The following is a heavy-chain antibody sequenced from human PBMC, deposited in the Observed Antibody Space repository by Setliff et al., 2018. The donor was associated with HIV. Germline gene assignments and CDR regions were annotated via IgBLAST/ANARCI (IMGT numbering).Heavy chain of an antibody. D-gene: IGHD3-22*01. CDR1: GASMGRHY. V-gene: IGHV4-59*11. Sequence: SETLSLTCTVSGASMGRHYWSWIRQPPGKGLEWIGNIYYSESITYNPSLKSRVTISVDTSKNQVSLKLSSVTAADTAVYYCARKQWGSSGCYEFFQQWGQGTLVTVSS. CDR3: ARKQWGSSGCYEFFQQ. CDR2: IYYSESI. J-gene: IGHJ1*01.